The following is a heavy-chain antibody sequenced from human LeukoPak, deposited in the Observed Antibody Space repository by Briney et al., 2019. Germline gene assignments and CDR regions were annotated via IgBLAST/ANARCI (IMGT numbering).Heavy chain of an antibody. CDR3: ARDGTYGGIGLDV. V-gene: IGHV4-38-2*02. Sequence: SETLSLTCTVSGYSISSGNYWGWIRQPPGKGLEWIASMFYSGSTYYNPSLKSRVTISVDTSKNQFSLKLNSVTAADTAVYYCARDGTYGGIGLDVWGKGTTVTVSS. CDR1: GYSISSGNY. CDR2: MFYSGST. J-gene: IGHJ6*04. D-gene: IGHD4-23*01.